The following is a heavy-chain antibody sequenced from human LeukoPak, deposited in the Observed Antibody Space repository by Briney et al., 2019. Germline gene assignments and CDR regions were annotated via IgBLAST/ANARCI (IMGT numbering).Heavy chain of an antibody. D-gene: IGHD3-10*01. CDR3: AKDGRLLWFGESTPDY. V-gene: IGHV3-30*18. J-gene: IGHJ4*02. Sequence: GGSLRLSCAASGFTFSSYGMHWVRQAPGKGLEWVAVISYDGSNKYYADSVKGRFTISRDNSKNTLYLQMNSLRAEDTAVYYCAKDGRLLWFGESTPDYWGQGTLVTVSS. CDR2: ISYDGSNK. CDR1: GFTFSSYG.